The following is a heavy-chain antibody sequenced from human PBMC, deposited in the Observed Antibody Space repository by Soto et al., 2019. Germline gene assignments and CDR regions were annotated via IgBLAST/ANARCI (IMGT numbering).Heavy chain of an antibody. CDR3: AGGTDGKKVAY. Sequence: QVQLQESGPGLVKSSETLSLTCTVSGGSVTSEHYYWNWIRQPPGKGLEWIGYFFYTGSTNYNPSLESRLSMSVDVYKNHFSLRLNSVTAADTAVYYCAGGTDGKKVAYWGQGALVTGSS. CDR2: FFYTGST. D-gene: IGHD5-12*01. CDR1: GGSVTSEHYY. J-gene: IGHJ4*02. V-gene: IGHV4-61*03.